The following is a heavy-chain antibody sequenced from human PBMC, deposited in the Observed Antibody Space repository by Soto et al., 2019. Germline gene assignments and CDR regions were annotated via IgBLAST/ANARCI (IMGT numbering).Heavy chain of an antibody. CDR1: GGSISSGDFY. CDR3: AMADDFGDRFDY. Sequence: SETLSLTCTVSGGSISSGDFYWSWIRQPPGKGLELIGNIYDSGSTYYNPSLRSRAIMTEDTSQNQFSLKRSSLTAAATAVYFCAMADDFGDRFDYWGQGALVTVSS. V-gene: IGHV4-30-4*01. CDR2: IYDSGST. J-gene: IGHJ4*02. D-gene: IGHD4-17*01.